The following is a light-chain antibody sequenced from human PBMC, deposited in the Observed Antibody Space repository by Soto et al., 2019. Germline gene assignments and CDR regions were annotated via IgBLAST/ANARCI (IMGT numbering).Light chain of an antibody. V-gene: IGKV1-5*03. CDR1: QSISSW. CDR3: QQYNSYSSWT. Sequence: DIKMTQSPSTLSASVGDRVTITCRASQSISSWLVWYQQKPGKAPKLLIYKASSLESGVPSRFSGSGSGTEFTLTISSLQPDDFATYYCQQYNSYSSWTFGQGTKVEIK. CDR2: KAS. J-gene: IGKJ1*01.